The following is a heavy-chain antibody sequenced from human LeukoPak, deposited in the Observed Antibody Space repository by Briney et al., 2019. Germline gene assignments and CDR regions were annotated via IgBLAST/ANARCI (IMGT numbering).Heavy chain of an antibody. Sequence: GETLRLSCAASGFIFSSYWMSWVRQAPGKGLDWVANIKRDGTEKYYVDSMKGRFTISRDNAKNSLYLQMNSLGAEDTAVYYCARGITAATSWYFDYWGQGTLVTVSS. CDR1: GFIFSSYW. J-gene: IGHJ4*02. CDR3: ARGITAATSWYFDY. CDR2: IKRDGTEK. V-gene: IGHV3-7*01. D-gene: IGHD2-15*01.